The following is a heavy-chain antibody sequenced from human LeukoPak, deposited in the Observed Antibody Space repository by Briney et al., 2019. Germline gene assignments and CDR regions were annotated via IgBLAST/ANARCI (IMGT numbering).Heavy chain of an antibody. CDR2: IYYSGST. Sequence: SETLSLTCTVSGGSIRSSSDYWGWIRQPPGKGLEWIGRIYYSGSTYYNSSLKSRVTISVDTSKNQFSLKLSSVTAADTAVYYCARHPFTYFYDSSGYYYERARVDPWGQGTLVTVSS. CDR3: ARHPFTYFYDSSGYYYERARVDP. CDR1: GGSIRSSSDY. J-gene: IGHJ5*02. D-gene: IGHD3-22*01. V-gene: IGHV4-39*01.